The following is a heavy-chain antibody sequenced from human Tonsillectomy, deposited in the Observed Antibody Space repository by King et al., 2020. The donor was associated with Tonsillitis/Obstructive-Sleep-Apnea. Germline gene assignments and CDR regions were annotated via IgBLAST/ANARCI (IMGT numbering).Heavy chain of an antibody. V-gene: IGHV2-26*01. CDR2: IFSNDEK. Sequence: VTLKESGPVLVKPTETLTLTCTVSGFSLGNAGMGVSWIRQPPGKALEWLAHIFSNDEKSYSTSLKSRLTISKDTSKSQVVLTMTNMDPVDTATYYCARIGDTAMASYYYYYYMDVWGKGTTVTVSS. J-gene: IGHJ6*03. CDR1: GFSLGNAGMG. D-gene: IGHD5-18*01. CDR3: ARIGDTAMASYYYYYYMDV.